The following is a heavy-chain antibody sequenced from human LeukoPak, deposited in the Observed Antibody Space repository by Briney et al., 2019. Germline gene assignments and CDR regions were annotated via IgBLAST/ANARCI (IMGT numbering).Heavy chain of an antibody. Sequence: PGGSLRLSCAASGFTFSSFAMSWVRQAPGKGLEWVSTISGSGDSTYYADSVKGRFTISRDNSKNTLFLQMNSLRAEDTAVYYCANSEMQITMIPKGRDYWGQGTLVTVSS. V-gene: IGHV3-23*01. CDR2: ISGSGDST. CDR3: ANSEMQITMIPKGRDY. J-gene: IGHJ4*02. D-gene: IGHD3-22*01. CDR1: GFTFSSFA.